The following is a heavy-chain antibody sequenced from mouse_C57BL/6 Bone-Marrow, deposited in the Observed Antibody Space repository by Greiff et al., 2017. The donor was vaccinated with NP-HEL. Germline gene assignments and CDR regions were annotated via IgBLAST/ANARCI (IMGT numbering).Heavy chain of an antibody. V-gene: IGHV1-80*01. Sequence: QVQLQQSGAELVKPGASVKISCKASGYAFSSYCMNWVKQRPVKGLAWIGQIYPGDGDPTYNGKFKGKGTLTADKSSSTAYMQLSSLTSEDSAVYFCARKSTTVYYFDYWGQGTTLTVSS. CDR1: GYAFSSYC. D-gene: IGHD1-1*01. CDR3: ARKSTTVYYFDY. CDR2: IYPGDGDP. J-gene: IGHJ2*01.